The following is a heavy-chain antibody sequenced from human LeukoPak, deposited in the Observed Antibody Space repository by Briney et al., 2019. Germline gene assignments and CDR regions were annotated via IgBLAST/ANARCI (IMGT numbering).Heavy chain of an antibody. CDR2: INHSGST. D-gene: IGHD3-10*01. V-gene: IGHV4-34*01. Sequence: SETLSLTCAVYGGSFSGYYWSWIRQPPGKGLEWIGEINHSGSTNYNPSLKSRVTISVDTSKNQFSLKLSSVTAADTAVYYCARGLRDRGPSLVASGYWGQGTLVTVSS. CDR1: GGSFSGYY. J-gene: IGHJ4*02. CDR3: ARGLRDRGPSLVASGY.